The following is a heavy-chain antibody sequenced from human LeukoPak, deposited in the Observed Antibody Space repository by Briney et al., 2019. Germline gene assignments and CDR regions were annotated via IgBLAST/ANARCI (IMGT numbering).Heavy chain of an antibody. Sequence: ASVKVSCKASGYTFTSYDINWVRQATGQGLEWMGWMNPNSGNTGYAQKFQGRVAMTRNTSITTAYMELSSLRSEDTAVYYCARVDTAMVYYFDYWGQGTLVTVSS. CDR3: ARVDTAMVYYFDY. D-gene: IGHD5-18*01. CDR1: GYTFTSYD. J-gene: IGHJ4*02. V-gene: IGHV1-8*01. CDR2: MNPNSGNT.